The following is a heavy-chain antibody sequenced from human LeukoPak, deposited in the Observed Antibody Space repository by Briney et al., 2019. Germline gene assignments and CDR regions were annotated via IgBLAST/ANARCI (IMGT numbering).Heavy chain of an antibody. V-gene: IGHV4-34*01. CDR3: ARILGRRSGWYLGRSYYYYYYGMDV. CDR2: INHSGST. D-gene: IGHD6-19*01. Sequence: PSETLSLTCAVYGGSFSGYYWSWIRQPPGKGLEWVGEINHSGSTNYNPSLKSRVTISVDTSKNQFSLKLSSVTAADTAVYYCARILGRRSGWYLGRSYYYYYYGMDVWGQGTTVTVPS. CDR1: GGSFSGYY. J-gene: IGHJ6*02.